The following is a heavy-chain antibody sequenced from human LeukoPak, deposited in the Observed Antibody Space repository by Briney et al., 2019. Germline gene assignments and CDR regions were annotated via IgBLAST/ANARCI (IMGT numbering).Heavy chain of an antibody. CDR3: AKESDILTPYYYYYGMDV. Sequence: GGSLRLSCAASGFTFSDYYMSWIRQAPGKGLEWVSYISSSGSTIYYADSVKGRFTISRDNARNSLYLQMNSLRAEDTAVYYCAKESDILTPYYYYYGMDVWGQGTTVTVSS. CDR1: GFTFSDYY. J-gene: IGHJ6*02. D-gene: IGHD3-9*01. V-gene: IGHV3-11*01. CDR2: ISSSGSTI.